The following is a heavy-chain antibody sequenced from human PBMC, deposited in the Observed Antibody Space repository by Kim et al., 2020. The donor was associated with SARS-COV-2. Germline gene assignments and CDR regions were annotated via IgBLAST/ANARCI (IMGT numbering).Heavy chain of an antibody. Sequence: GGSLRLSCAASGFTFSSYGMHWVRQAPGKGLEWVAVISYDGSNKYYADSVKGRFTISRDNSKNTLYMQMNSLRAEDTAVYYCAKDQDVVVPAASPFDYWGQGTLVTVSS. CDR2: ISYDGSNK. D-gene: IGHD2-2*01. V-gene: IGHV3-30*18. CDR3: AKDQDVVVPAASPFDY. J-gene: IGHJ4*02. CDR1: GFTFSSYG.